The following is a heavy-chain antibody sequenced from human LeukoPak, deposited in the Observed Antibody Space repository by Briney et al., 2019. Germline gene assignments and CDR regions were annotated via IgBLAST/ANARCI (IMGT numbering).Heavy chain of an antibody. CDR3: ARSLVTAAGTGNAFDI. J-gene: IGHJ3*02. V-gene: IGHV2-70*11. Sequence: TLSLTCTVSGGSLSNYFWSWIRQPPGKVLEWLARIDWDDDKYYSTSLKTRLTISKDTSKNQVVLTMTNMDPVDTATYYCARSLVTAAGTGNAFDIWGQGTMVTVSS. D-gene: IGHD6-13*01. CDR1: GGSLSNYF. CDR2: IDWDDDK.